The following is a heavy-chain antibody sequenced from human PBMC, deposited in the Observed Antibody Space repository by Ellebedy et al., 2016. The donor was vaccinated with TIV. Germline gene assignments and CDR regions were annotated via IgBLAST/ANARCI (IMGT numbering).Heavy chain of an antibody. CDR3: ARRYELLQDAFDI. V-gene: IGHV4-30-4*08. Sequence: MPSETLSLTCTVSGGSISSGDYYWSWIRQHPGKGLEWIGYIYYSGSTYYNPSLKSRVTISVDTSKNQFSLKLSSVTAADTAVYYCARRYELLQDAFDIWGQGTMVTVSS. CDR1: GGSISSGDYY. CDR2: IYYSGST. D-gene: IGHD1-26*01. J-gene: IGHJ3*02.